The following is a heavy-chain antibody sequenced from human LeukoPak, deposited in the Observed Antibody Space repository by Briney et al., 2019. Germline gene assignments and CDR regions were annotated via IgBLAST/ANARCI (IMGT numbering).Heavy chain of an antibody. CDR2: ICSTSRCI. J-gene: IGHJ5*02. V-gene: IGHV3-21*01. CDR1: GFTFSSYS. CDR3: ARDAGNSGYGCDL. D-gene: IGHD5-12*01. Sequence: PGGSLRPSCAASGFTFSSYSMNWVRQAPGKGLEWVSSICSTSRCIFYADSVKGRFTISRDNARNSLYLQMNNLRGEDTAIYYCARDAGNSGYGCDLWGQGTLVTVSS.